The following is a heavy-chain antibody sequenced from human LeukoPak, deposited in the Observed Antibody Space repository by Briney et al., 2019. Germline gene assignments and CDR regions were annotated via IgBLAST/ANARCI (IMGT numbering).Heavy chain of an antibody. J-gene: IGHJ6*02. CDR1: GYTFTGYY. V-gene: IGHV1-2*02. D-gene: IGHD3-10*01. CDR2: INPNSGGT. CDR3: ARGGSGSYLWYYYGMDV. Sequence: ASVKVSCKASGYTFTGYYMHWARQAPGQGLEWMGWINPNSGGTNYAQKFQGRVTMTRDTSISTAYMELSRLRSDDTAVYYCARGGSGSYLWYYYGMDVWGQGTTVTVSS.